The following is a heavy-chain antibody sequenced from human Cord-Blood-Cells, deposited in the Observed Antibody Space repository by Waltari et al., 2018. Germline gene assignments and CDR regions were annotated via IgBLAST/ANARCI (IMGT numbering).Heavy chain of an antibody. CDR3: ASSYYDFWSGYYTEYFQH. D-gene: IGHD3-3*01. J-gene: IGHJ1*01. CDR2: INHSGST. CDR1: GGSFSGYY. V-gene: IGHV4-34*01. Sequence: QVQLQQWGAGLLKPSETLSLTCAVYGGSFSGYYWSWLRQPPGKGLEWIGEINHSGSTNYNPSLKSRVTISVDTSKNQFSLKLSSVTAADTAVYYCASSYYDFWSGYYTEYFQHWGQGTLVTVSS.